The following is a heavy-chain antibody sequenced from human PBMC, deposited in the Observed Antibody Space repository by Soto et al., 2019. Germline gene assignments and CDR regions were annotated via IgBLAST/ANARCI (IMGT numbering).Heavy chain of an antibody. D-gene: IGHD6-6*01. Sequence: QVQLVQSGAEVKKPGSSVKVSCKASGGTFSSYAISWVRQAPGQGLEWMGGIIPIFGTANYAQKFQGRVTITADESTSTAYMELRSLRSEDKAVYYCARATASIAARPRYYYGMDVWGQGTTVTVSS. CDR2: IIPIFGTA. CDR3: ARATASIAARPRYYYGMDV. CDR1: GGTFSSYA. V-gene: IGHV1-69*01. J-gene: IGHJ6*02.